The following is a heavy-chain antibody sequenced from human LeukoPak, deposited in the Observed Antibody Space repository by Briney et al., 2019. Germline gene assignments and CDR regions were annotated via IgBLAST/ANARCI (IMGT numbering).Heavy chain of an antibody. D-gene: IGHD1-26*01. CDR2: FSYSGST. CDR1: GDSISSHY. J-gene: IGHJ4*02. V-gene: IGHV4-59*11. CDR3: ARETSGIYSNNFDY. Sequence: PSETLSLTCTVSGDSISSHYWSWIRQPPGKGLEWIGYFSYSGSTNYNPSLKSRVTISVDTSKNQFSLNVTSVTAADTAVYYCARETSGIYSNNFDYWGQGTLVTVSS.